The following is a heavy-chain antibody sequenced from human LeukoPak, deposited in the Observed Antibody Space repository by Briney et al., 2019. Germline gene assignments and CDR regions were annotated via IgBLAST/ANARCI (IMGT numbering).Heavy chain of an antibody. CDR1: GFTFTTYA. J-gene: IGHJ4*02. D-gene: IGHD1-26*01. CDR2: ISGSSAVI. CDR3: TRGRQLWEY. V-gene: IGHV3-23*01. Sequence: GSLRLSCAASGFTFTTYALSWVRLAPGKGLEWVSSISGSSAVIDYADSVKGRFIISRDNSENTIYLQMNSLRAEDTAVYYCTRGRQLWEYWGQGTLVTVSS.